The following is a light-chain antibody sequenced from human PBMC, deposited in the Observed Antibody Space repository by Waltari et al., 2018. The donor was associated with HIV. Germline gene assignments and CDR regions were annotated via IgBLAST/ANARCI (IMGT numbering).Light chain of an antibody. V-gene: IGLV2-14*01. Sequence: QSALTQPASVSGSPGQSITISCTGTSSDVGAYMYVSWYQQHADKAPKLIIVEGSNRPSGISNRFSGSKSGNTASLTISGLQTEDEADYYCASFTTNRILVFGGGTKVTVL. J-gene: IGLJ2*01. CDR3: ASFTTNRILV. CDR2: EGS. CDR1: SSDVGAYMY.